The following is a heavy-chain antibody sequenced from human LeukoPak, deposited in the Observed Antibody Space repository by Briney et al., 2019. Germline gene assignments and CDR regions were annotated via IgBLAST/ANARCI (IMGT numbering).Heavy chain of an antibody. Sequence: GASVKVSCKASGYTFTGYYMHWVRQAPGQGLEWMGWINPNSGGTNYAQKFQGRVTMTRDTSISTAYMELSRLRSDDTAVYYCARVFPWNWNLITFDYWGQGTLVTVSS. CDR3: ARVFPWNWNLITFDY. D-gene: IGHD1-1*01. V-gene: IGHV1-2*02. CDR2: INPNSGGT. J-gene: IGHJ4*02. CDR1: GYTFTGYY.